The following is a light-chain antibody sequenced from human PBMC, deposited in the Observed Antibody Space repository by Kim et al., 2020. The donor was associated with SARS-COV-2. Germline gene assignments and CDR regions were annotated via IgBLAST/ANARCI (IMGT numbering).Light chain of an antibody. V-gene: IGLV2-8*01. CDR1: SSGFGGYGGHTY. CDR3: TTHANSNYI. Sequence: QSALTQPPSASGSPGQSVTISCSGASSGFGGYGGHTYVSWYQQHPGNAPKLIIYEVTKRPSGVPNRFSGSKSGNTAFLTVSGLQAEDEADYYCTTHANSNYIFGTGTKVTVL. CDR2: EVT. J-gene: IGLJ1*01.